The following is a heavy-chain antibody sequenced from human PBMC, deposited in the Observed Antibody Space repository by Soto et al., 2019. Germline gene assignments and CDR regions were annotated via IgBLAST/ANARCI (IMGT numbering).Heavy chain of an antibody. CDR3: AKPQGLGEFPAYYYGMDV. D-gene: IGHD3-16*01. CDR2: ISGSGGST. V-gene: IGHV3-23*01. Sequence: GGSLRLSCAASGFTFSSYAMSWVRQAPGKGLEWVSAISGSGGSTYYADSVRGRFTISRDNSKNTLYLQMNSLRAEDTAVYYCAKPQGLGEFPAYYYGMDVGGKGTTVTVSS. J-gene: IGHJ6*04. CDR1: GFTFSSYA.